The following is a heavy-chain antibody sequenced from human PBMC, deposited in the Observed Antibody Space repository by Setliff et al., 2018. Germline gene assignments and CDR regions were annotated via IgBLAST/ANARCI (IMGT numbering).Heavy chain of an antibody. J-gene: IGHJ4*02. D-gene: IGHD3-22*01. CDR3: TTDSMFYFDSSGYHVLDY. Sequence: KPGGSLRLSCEVSGFTFSDYEMNWVRQAPGKGLEWVGRIKSKTDGGTIDYAAPVKGRLTISRDDSKNTLYLQVNSLRSEDTAVYYCTTDSMFYFDSSGYHVLDYWGQGTLVTVSS. V-gene: IGHV3-15*01. CDR2: IKSKTDGGTI. CDR1: GFTFSDYE.